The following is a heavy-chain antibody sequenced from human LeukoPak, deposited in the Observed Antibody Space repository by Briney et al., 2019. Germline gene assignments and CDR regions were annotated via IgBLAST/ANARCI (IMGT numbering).Heavy chain of an antibody. J-gene: IGHJ4*02. D-gene: IGHD2-15*01. CDR3: ASHCSGGSCYRYYFDN. CDR2: IYYTGST. V-gene: IGHV4-31*03. Sequence: PSETLSLTCTVSGGLISSGGYYWSWIRQPPGKGLEWIGYIYYTGSTYYSPSLKSRASISVDTSNNQFSLKLSSVSAADTAVYYCASHCSGGSCYRYYFDNWGQGTLVTVSS. CDR1: GGLISSGGYY.